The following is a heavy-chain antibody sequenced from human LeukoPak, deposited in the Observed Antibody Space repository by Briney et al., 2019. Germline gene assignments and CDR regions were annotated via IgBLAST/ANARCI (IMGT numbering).Heavy chain of an antibody. D-gene: IGHD1-1*01. CDR2: FSDGGTM. V-gene: IGHV3-23*01. CDR3: TKWNGYASD. J-gene: IGHJ4*02. Sequence: GGSLRLSCAVSGFTISSNGVTWVRQAPGKGLEWISGFSDGGTMHYRDSVKGRFTISRDTSKNTVYLQMNSVRVEDAALYYCTKWNGYASDWGQGTPVTVSS. CDR1: GFTISSNG.